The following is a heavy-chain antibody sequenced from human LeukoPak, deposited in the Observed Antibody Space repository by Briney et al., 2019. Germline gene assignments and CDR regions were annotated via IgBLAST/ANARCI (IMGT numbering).Heavy chain of an antibody. D-gene: IGHD3-10*01. CDR2: ISGDGTAR. CDR1: GFTSSSYW. V-gene: IGHV3-74*01. Sequence: GGSLRLSCAASGFTSSSYWMHWVRQVPGKGLVWVSRISGDGTARNYADSVKGRFTISRDDAKNTVDLQMNSLGGEDTAVYYCVRGRGSYGWFDPWGQGTLVTVSS. J-gene: IGHJ5*02. CDR3: VRGRGSYGWFDP.